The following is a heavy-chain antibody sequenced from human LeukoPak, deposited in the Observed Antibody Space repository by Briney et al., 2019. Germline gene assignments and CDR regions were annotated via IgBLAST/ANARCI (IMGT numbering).Heavy chain of an antibody. Sequence: GASVKVSCKASGGTFSSYAISWVRQAPGQGLEWMGGIIPIFGTANYAQKFQGRVTITADESTSTAYMELSSLRSEDTAVYYCARDRTIFGVSRYAFDIWGQGTMVTVSS. CDR2: IIPIFGTA. J-gene: IGHJ3*02. CDR3: ARDRTIFGVSRYAFDI. CDR1: GGTFSSYA. D-gene: IGHD3-3*01. V-gene: IGHV1-69*13.